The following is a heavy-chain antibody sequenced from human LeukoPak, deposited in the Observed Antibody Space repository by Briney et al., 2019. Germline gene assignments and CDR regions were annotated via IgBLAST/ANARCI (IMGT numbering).Heavy chain of an antibody. D-gene: IGHD1-26*01. CDR2: IIPIFGTA. CDR1: GGTFSSYA. J-gene: IGHJ3*02. Sequence: GASVKVSCKASGGTFSSYAISWVRQAPGQGLEWMGGIIPIFGTANYAQKFQGRVTITADESTSTAYMELSSLRSEDTAVYYCASWELHHDAFDIWGQGTMVTVSS. CDR3: ASWELHHDAFDI. V-gene: IGHV1-69*13.